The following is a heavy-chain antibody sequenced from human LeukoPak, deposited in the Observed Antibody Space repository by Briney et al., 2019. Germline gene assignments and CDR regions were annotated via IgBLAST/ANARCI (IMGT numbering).Heavy chain of an antibody. J-gene: IGHJ4*02. D-gene: IGHD3-10*01. Sequence: GGSLRLSCAASGFTFSNYEMNWVRQAPGRGLEWVSSIGSSSNYIYYADSVKGRFTISRDNAKNTLYLQMNSLRAEDTAVYYCAKDVVRGVPSGTQDYWGQGTLVTVSS. CDR1: GFTFSNYE. V-gene: IGHV3-21*01. CDR2: IGSSSNYI. CDR3: AKDVVRGVPSGTQDY.